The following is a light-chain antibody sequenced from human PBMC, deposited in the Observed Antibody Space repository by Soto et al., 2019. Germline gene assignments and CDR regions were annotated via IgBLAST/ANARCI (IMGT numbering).Light chain of an antibody. J-gene: IGLJ3*02. Sequence: QSALTQPRSVSGSPGQSVTISCTGTTGDVGAYNFVSWYQLHPGKAPKLMIYDASKRPSGVPDRFSASKSGNTASLTISGLQADDEADYYCCSYAGSFTWVFGGGIKLTVL. V-gene: IGLV2-11*01. CDR1: TGDVGAYNF. CDR3: CSYAGSFTWV. CDR2: DAS.